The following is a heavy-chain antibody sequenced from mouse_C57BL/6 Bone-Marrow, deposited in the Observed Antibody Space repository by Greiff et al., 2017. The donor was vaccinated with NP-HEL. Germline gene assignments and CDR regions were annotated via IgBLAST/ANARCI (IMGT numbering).Heavy chain of an antibody. CDR1: GFSLSTFGMG. J-gene: IGHJ2*01. CDR2: IWWDDDK. Sequence: QVTLKESGPGILQPSQTLSLTCSFSGFSLSTFGMGVGWIRQPSGKGLEWLAHIWWDDDKYYNPALKSRLTISKDTSKTQVFLKIANVDTADTATYYCARIVEIYYCGSSPYYFDYWGQGTTLTVSS. V-gene: IGHV8-8*01. CDR3: ARIVEIYYCGSSPYYFDY. D-gene: IGHD1-1*01.